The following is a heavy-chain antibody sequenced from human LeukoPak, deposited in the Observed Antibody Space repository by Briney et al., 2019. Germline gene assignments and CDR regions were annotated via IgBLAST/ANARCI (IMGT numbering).Heavy chain of an antibody. J-gene: IGHJ5*02. Sequence: GSLKLSCSASGFTFSCSSIHLVPQASGKGLEWVCPIRSKANSYATAYAASVKGRFTISRDESKNTAYLQMNSLKTEDTAVYYCTRRAKDDSSGYYSTWGQGTLVTVSS. CDR1: GFTFSCSS. CDR2: IRSKANSYAT. V-gene: IGHV3-73*01. CDR3: TRRAKDDSSGYYST. D-gene: IGHD3-22*01.